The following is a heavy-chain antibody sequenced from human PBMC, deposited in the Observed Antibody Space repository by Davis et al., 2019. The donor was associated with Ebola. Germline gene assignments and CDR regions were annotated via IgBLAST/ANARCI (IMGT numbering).Heavy chain of an antibody. CDR2: IYPGDSDT. J-gene: IGHJ4*02. D-gene: IGHD2-15*01. CDR1: GYSFTSYW. CDR3: ARNYLDCSGGSCYSGAIDY. Sequence: GESLKISCKGSGYSFTSYWIGWVRQMPGKGLEWMVIIYPGDSDTRYSPSFQGQVTISADKSNSTAYLQWSSLKASDTAMYYCARNYLDCSGGSCYSGAIDYWGQGTLVTVSS. V-gene: IGHV5-51*01.